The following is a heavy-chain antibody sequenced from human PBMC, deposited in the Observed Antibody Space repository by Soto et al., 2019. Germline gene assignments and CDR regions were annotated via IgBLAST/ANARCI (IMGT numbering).Heavy chain of an antibody. V-gene: IGHV4-31*03. CDR1: GGSISSGGYY. Sequence: QVQLQESGPGLVKPSQTLSLTCTVSGGSISSGGYYWSWIRQHPGKGLEWIGYIYYSGSTYYNPYLKSRVTISVDTSKNQFSLKLSSVTAADTAVYYCARDYGSGKVDAFDIWGQGTMGTVSS. D-gene: IGHD3-10*01. CDR3: ARDYGSGKVDAFDI. CDR2: IYYSGST. J-gene: IGHJ3*02.